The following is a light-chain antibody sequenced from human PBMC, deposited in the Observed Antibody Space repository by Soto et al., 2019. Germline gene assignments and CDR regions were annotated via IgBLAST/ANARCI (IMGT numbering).Light chain of an antibody. CDR2: YDS. Sequence: SYELTQPPSVSVAPGKTARITCGGNNIGSKSVHWYQQKPGQAPVLVIYYDSDRPSGIPERFFGSNSGNTATLTISRVEDEDEAHYYCQVWDRSSDQTVFGGGTKITVL. J-gene: IGLJ2*01. CDR1: NIGSKS. V-gene: IGLV3-21*04. CDR3: QVWDRSSDQTV.